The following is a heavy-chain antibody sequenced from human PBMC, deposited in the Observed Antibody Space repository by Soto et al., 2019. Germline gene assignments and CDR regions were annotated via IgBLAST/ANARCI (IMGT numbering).Heavy chain of an antibody. J-gene: IGHJ4*02. CDR2: IIPIFGTA. V-gene: IGHV1-69*13. CDR3: ARDGIALGGHRRKYYFDY. Sequence: ASVKVSCKASGGTFSSYAISWVRQAPGQGLEWMGGIIPIFGTANYAQKFQGRVTITADESTSTAYMELSSLRSEDTAVYYCARDGIALGGHRRKYYFDYWGQGTLVTVSS. D-gene: IGHD3-3*02. CDR1: GGTFSSYA.